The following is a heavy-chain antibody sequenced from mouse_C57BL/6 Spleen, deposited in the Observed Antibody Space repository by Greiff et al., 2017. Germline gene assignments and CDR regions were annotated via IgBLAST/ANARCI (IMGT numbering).Heavy chain of an antibody. Sequence: VQLQQSGPELVKPGASVKISCKASGYSFTDYNMNWVKQSNGKSLEWIGVINPNYGTTSYNQKFKGKATLTVDQSSSTAYMQLNSLTSEDSAVYYWAGGSTVVAPYYYAMDYWGQGTSVTVSS. CDR2: INPNYGTT. J-gene: IGHJ4*01. CDR3: AGGSTVVAPYYYAMDY. CDR1: GYSFTDYN. V-gene: IGHV1-39*01. D-gene: IGHD1-1*01.